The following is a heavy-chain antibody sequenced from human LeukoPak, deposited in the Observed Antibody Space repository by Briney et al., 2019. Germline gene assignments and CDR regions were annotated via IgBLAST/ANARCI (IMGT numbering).Heavy chain of an antibody. V-gene: IGHV4-30-4*01. CDR2: IHYSGST. Sequence: SETLSLTCTVSGGPISSDDYYWSWIRQPSGKGLEWIGYIHYSGSTYYNPSLKSRVTISVDTSKNQFSLKVNSVTAADTAVYYCARDLVATTGGFDYWGQGTLVTVSS. CDR3: ARDLVATTGGFDY. CDR1: GGPISSDDYY. J-gene: IGHJ4*02. D-gene: IGHD5-12*01.